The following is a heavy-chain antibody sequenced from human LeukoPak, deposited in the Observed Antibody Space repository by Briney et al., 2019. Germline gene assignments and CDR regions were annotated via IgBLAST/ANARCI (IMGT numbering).Heavy chain of an antibody. CDR2: ISSSRSDT. CDR1: GFTFSDYY. J-gene: IGHJ1*01. D-gene: IGHD1-26*01. Sequence: PGGSLRLSCAASGFTFSDYYLTWIRQAPGKGLEWVSYISSSRSDTNYAGSVRGRFTISRENANKSLYLQMNSMRDEDTAVYYCARVGATWYFQHWGQGALVTVSS. V-gene: IGHV3-11*06. CDR3: ARVGATWYFQH.